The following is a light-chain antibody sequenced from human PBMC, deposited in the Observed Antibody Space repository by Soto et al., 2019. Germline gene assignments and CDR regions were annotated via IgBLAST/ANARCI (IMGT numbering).Light chain of an antibody. Sequence: QSALTQPASVSGSPGQSITISCTGTSSDVGGYNYVSWYQQHPVKAPKLMIYDVTNRPSGFSNRFSGPKSGNTASLTISGLQAEDEADYYCCSYAGSTTHYVFGTGTKVTVL. CDR2: DVT. CDR1: SSDVGGYNY. CDR3: CSYAGSTTHYV. V-gene: IGLV2-14*01. J-gene: IGLJ1*01.